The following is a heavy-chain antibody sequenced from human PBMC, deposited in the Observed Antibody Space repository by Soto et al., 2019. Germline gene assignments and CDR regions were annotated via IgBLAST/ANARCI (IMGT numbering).Heavy chain of an antibody. D-gene: IGHD3-10*01. V-gene: IGHV3-7*05. J-gene: IGHJ6*01. CDR2: IKEDGSEQ. CDR3: ANTVV. CDR1: GFSISRYW. Sequence: EEQVVESGGGLVPTGGCLRLSCAAYGFSISRYWMSWVRQAPGKGLEWVANIKEDGSEQNYVDSLKGRFTISRDNAKNSLYLQMISLRADDTAVYYCANTVVRGLGTTVTVSS.